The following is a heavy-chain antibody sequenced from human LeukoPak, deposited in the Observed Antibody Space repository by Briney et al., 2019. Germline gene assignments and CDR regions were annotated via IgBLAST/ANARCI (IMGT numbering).Heavy chain of an antibody. D-gene: IGHD2-15*01. Sequence: SGGSLRLSCAASGFTFSSYSMNWVRQAPGKGLEWVSSISGSSSYIYYADSLKGRFTISRHNAKNSLYLQMNSLRAEDTAVYYCARDQGRYCSCGSCSLFDYWGQGTLVTVSS. CDR2: ISGSSSYI. V-gene: IGHV3-21*01. CDR1: GFTFSSYS. J-gene: IGHJ4*02. CDR3: ARDQGRYCSCGSCSLFDY.